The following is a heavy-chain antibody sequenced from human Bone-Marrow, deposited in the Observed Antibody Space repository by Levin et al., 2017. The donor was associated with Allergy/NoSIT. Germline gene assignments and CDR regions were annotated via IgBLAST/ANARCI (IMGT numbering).Heavy chain of an antibody. V-gene: IGHV3-30-3*01. CDR2: ISYDGSNK. CDR1: GFTFSSYA. CDR3: ARDGYYYDSSGYYTTGYGMDV. Sequence: PGGSLRLSCAASGFTFSSYAMHWVRQAPGKGLEWVAVISYDGSNKYYADSVKGRFTISRDNSKNTLYLQMNSLRAEDTAVYYCARDGYYYDSSGYYTTGYGMDVWGQGTTVTVSS. J-gene: IGHJ6*02. D-gene: IGHD3-22*01.